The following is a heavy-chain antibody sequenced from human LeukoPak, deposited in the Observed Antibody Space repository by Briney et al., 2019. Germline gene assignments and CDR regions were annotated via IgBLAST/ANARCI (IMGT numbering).Heavy chain of an antibody. CDR2: IYTSGST. D-gene: IGHD2-21*02. CDR1: GGSISSYY. CDR3: ARGVVVVTAPYCDAFDI. V-gene: IGHV4-4*07. J-gene: IGHJ3*02. Sequence: SETLSLTCTVSGGSISSYYWSWIRQPAGKGLEWIGRIYTSGSTNYNPSLKSRVTMSVDTSKNQFSLKLSSVTAADTAVYYCARGVVVVTAPYCDAFDIWGQGTMVTVSS.